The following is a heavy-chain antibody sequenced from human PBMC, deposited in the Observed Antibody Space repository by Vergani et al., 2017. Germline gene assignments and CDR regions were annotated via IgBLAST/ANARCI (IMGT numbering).Heavy chain of an antibody. CDR2: IYYSGST. J-gene: IGHJ4*02. D-gene: IGHD3-16*02. V-gene: IGHV4-39*07. CDR3: AIVYRKTRTLDY. Sequence: QLQLQESGPGLVKPSETLSLTCTVSCGSISSSSYYWGWIRQPPGKGLEWIGSIYYSGSTYYNPSLKSRVTISVDTSKNQVSLKLSSVTAVDTAVYYCAIVYRKTRTLDYWGQGTLVTVSS. CDR1: CGSISSSSYY.